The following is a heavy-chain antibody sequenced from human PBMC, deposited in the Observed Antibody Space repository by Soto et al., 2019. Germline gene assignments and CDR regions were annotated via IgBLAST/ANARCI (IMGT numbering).Heavy chain of an antibody. CDR3: AKGGLRLGELSPDY. CDR1: GFTFSSYE. J-gene: IGHJ4*02. V-gene: IGHV3-23*01. CDR2: ISSSDGST. Sequence: ESGGGLVQPGGSLRLSCAASGFTFSSYEMNLVSQAPGKGLEWVSYISSSDGSTYYADSVKGRFTISRDNSKNTLYLQMNSLRAEDTAVYYCAKGGLRLGELSPDYWGQGTLVTVSS. D-gene: IGHD3-16*02.